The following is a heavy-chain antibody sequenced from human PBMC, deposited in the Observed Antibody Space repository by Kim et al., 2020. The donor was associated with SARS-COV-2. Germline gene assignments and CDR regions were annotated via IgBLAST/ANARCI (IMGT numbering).Heavy chain of an antibody. V-gene: IGHV4-59*13. J-gene: IGHJ4*02. Sequence: SETLSLTCTVSGGSITNYYYNWIRQPPGKELEWMGYIFYSGTTNYNPSLKSRVTISLDTSKNQFSLKLTSVTAADTAVYFCARGGTNQLAQVWVQGTLVT. CDR2: IFYSGTT. CDR1: GGSITNYY. D-gene: IGHD2-2*01. CDR3: ARGGTNQLAQV.